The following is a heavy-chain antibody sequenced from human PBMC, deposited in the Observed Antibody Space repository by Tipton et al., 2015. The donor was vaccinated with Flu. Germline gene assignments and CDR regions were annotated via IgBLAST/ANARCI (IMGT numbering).Heavy chain of an antibody. D-gene: IGHD3-16*01. J-gene: IGHJ4*02. V-gene: IGHV4-38-2*01. CDR1: GFSIISCYY. CDR3: ARADTDYDYVSAYFDY. CDR2: IYHSGST. Sequence: TLSLTCAVSGFSIISCYYWGWIRPPPGKGLEWIGSIYHSGSTYYNPSLKSRVTISVDTSKNQFSLKLCSVTAADTAVYYCARADTDYDYVSAYFDYWGKGTLGT.